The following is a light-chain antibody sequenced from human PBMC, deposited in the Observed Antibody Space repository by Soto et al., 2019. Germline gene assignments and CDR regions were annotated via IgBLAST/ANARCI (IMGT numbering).Light chain of an antibody. J-gene: IGKJ1*01. CDR2: GAS. CDR1: QSLYSN. CDR3: QQYSDWPTT. V-gene: IGKV3-15*01. Sequence: DIVMTQSPATLSVSPGERATLSCRASQSLYSNLAWYQQKPGQAPRLLIYGASTRATGIPARFSGSGSGTEYTLTISSLQSEDFAFYYCQQYSDWPTTFGQGTKAEIK.